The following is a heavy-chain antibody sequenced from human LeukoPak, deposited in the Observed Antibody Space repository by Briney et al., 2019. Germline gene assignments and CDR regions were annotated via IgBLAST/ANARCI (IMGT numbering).Heavy chain of an antibody. CDR2: IRYDGSNK. V-gene: IGHV3-30*02. D-gene: IGHD3-10*01. J-gene: IGHJ4*02. Sequence: GGSLRLSCAASGFTFSSYGMHWVRQAPGKGLEWVAFIRYDGSNKYYADSVKGRFTISRDNSKNTLYLQMNSLRAEDTAVYYCAKGDYGSGSYSLDSWGEGAPVTVSS. CDR3: AKGDYGSGSYSLDS. CDR1: GFTFSSYG.